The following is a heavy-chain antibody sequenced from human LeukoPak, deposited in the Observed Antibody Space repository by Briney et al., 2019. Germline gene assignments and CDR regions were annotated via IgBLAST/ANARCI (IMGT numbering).Heavy chain of an antibody. CDR3: AKVKYSGSYYRDYYYYYMDV. J-gene: IGHJ6*03. Sequence: GGSLRLSCAASGFTFSSYGMHWVRQAPGKGLEWVAFIRYDGSNKYYADSVKGRFTISRDNSKNTLYLQMNSLRAEDTAVYYCAKVKYSGSYYRDYYYYYMDVWGKGTTVTISS. D-gene: IGHD1-26*01. CDR1: GFTFSSYG. CDR2: IRYDGSNK. V-gene: IGHV3-30*02.